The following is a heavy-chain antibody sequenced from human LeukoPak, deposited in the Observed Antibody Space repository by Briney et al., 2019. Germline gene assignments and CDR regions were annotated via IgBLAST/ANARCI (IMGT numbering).Heavy chain of an antibody. J-gene: IGHJ4*02. CDR1: GFTFSSYA. D-gene: IGHD4-17*01. CDR3: AKGRNDYGDPFDY. CDR2: ISGSGGST. V-gene: IGHV3-23*01. Sequence: GGSLRLSCAASGFTFSSYAMSWVRQAPGKGLEWVSAISGSGGSTYYADSVEGRFTISRDNSKNTLYLQMNSLRAEDTAVYYCAKGRNDYGDPFDYWGQGTLVTVSS.